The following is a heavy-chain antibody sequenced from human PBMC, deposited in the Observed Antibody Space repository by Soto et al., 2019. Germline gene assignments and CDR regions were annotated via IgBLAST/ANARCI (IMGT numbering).Heavy chain of an antibody. CDR3: ARDRDNSNWPNCDF. CDR2: VIPIFDIT. D-gene: IGHD6-13*01. V-gene: IGHV1-69*02. CDR1: GDTFSIYT. J-gene: IGHJ4*02. Sequence: QVQLVQSGSEVKKPGSSVKVSCKASGDTFSIYTISWVRQAPGQGLEWMGRVIPIFDITSYTQRFQGRVTITADKSTTTVYMELSSLRSEDTAVYYCARDRDNSNWPNCDFWGQGTLVTVSS.